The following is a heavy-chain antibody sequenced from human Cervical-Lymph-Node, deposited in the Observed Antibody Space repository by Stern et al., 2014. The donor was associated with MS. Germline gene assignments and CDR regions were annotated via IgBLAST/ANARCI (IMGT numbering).Heavy chain of an antibody. Sequence: EVQLVQSGAEVKKPGDSLRISCKGSGYAFNTYWIAWVRQMPGKGLEWMGMIYPRDSDTRYSPSFQGQVTISADKSIRTAYLQWRSLKASDTALYFCARWGDGDASLDYWGQGALVTVSS. CDR1: GYAFNTYW. V-gene: IGHV5-51*01. CDR2: IYPRDSDT. J-gene: IGHJ4*02. CDR3: ARWGDGDASLDY. D-gene: IGHD4-17*01.